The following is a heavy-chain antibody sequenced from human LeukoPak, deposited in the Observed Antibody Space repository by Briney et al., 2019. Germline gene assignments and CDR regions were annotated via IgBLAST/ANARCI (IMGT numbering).Heavy chain of an antibody. J-gene: IGHJ5*02. D-gene: IGHD2-15*01. CDR3: ARDWENCSGGSCYAAYNWFDP. Sequence: ASVKVSCKASGYTFSSYGISWVRQAPGQGLEWMGWISAYNGNTNYAQKLQGRVTMTTDTSTSTAYMELRSLRPDDTAVYYCARDWENCSGGSCYAAYNWFDPWGRGTLVTVSS. V-gene: IGHV1-18*01. CDR2: ISAYNGNT. CDR1: GYTFSSYG.